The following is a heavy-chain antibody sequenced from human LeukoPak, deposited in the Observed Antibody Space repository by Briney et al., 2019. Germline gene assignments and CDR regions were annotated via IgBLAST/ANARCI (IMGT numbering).Heavy chain of an antibody. J-gene: IGHJ4*02. CDR3: AKGGASVTRYVDY. V-gene: IGHV3-30*18. CDR2: MSNSGENT. D-gene: IGHD4-17*01. Sequence: GGSLRLSCAASGFTFSSYGMQWVRQTPGKGLEWVGIMSNSGENTFYGEAVKGRFTISRDNSQNTLYLQMNSLRPEDTAVYYCAKGGASVTRYVDYWGQGTLVTVSS. CDR1: GFTFSSYG.